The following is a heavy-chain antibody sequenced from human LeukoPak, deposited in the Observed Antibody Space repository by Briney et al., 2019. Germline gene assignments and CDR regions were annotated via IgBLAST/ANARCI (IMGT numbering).Heavy chain of an antibody. CDR2: ISGSGGST. J-gene: IGHJ6*02. V-gene: IGHV3-23*01. CDR3: AKDDKGSTWYYYGMDV. D-gene: IGHD6-13*01. CDR1: GFTFYNYA. Sequence: GGSLRLSCAASGFTFYNYAMSWVRPAPGKGLEWVSTISGSGGSTYYADSVKGRFTISRDNAQNTLSLQMDSLRAEDTAVYSCAKDDKGSTWYYYGMDVWGQGTTVTVSS.